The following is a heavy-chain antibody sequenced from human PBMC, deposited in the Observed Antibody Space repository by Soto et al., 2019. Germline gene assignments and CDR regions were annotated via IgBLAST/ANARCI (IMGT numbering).Heavy chain of an antibody. CDR2: ISSHWVGT. D-gene: IGHD6-6*01. Sequence: EVQLAESGGGLAQPGGSLRLSCAASGFTLSGSAMDWVRQAPGKGLEYVSGISSHWVGTYYANSVQGRFTISRDNSKNTVYLQMGSLRAEDMAVYYCARRARPYFYYRDVWGKGTTVTVSS. J-gene: IGHJ6*03. CDR1: GFTLSGSA. V-gene: IGHV3-64*01. CDR3: ARRARPYFYYRDV.